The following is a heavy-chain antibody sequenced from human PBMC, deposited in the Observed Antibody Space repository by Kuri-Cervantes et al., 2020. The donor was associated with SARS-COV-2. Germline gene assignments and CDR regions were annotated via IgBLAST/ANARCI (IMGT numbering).Heavy chain of an antibody. Sequence: GGFLRLSCAASGFTFSSYAMHWVRQAPGKGLEWVAFIRYDGSNKYYADSVKGRFTISRDNSKNTLYLQMNSLRAEDTAVYYCAKLSNWDDAFDIWGQGTMVTVSS. CDR2: IRYDGSNK. CDR1: GFTFSSYA. V-gene: IGHV3-30*02. J-gene: IGHJ3*02. D-gene: IGHD1-1*01. CDR3: AKLSNWDDAFDI.